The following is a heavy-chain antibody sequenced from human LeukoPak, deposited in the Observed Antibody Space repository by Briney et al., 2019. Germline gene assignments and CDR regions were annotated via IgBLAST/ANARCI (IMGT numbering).Heavy chain of an antibody. J-gene: IGHJ3*02. Sequence: APVKVSCKASGYTFTSYYMHWVRQAPGQGLEWMGIINPSGGSTSYAQKFQGRVTMTRDTSTSTVYMELSSLRSEDTAVYYCAREVVDTAMSDAFDIWGQGTMVTVSS. CDR3: AREVVDTAMSDAFDI. D-gene: IGHD5-18*01. CDR1: GYTFTSYY. CDR2: INPSGGST. V-gene: IGHV1-46*01.